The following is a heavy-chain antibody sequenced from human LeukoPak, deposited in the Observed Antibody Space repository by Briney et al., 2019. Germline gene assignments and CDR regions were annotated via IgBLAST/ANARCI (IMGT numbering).Heavy chain of an antibody. CDR1: GGSISSYY. D-gene: IGHD6-13*01. V-gene: IGHV4-59*08. CDR2: IYYSGTT. Sequence: SETLSLTCTVSGGSISSYYWSWIRQPPGKGLEWIGYIYYSGTTNYNPPLKSRVTISVETSKNQFSLKLRSVTAADTAVYYCARHIPGNPYFDYWGQGTLVTVSS. J-gene: IGHJ4*02. CDR3: ARHIPGNPYFDY.